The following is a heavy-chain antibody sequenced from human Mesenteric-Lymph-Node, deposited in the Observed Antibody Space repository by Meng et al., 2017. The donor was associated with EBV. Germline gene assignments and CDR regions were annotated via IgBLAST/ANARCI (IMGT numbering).Heavy chain of an antibody. D-gene: IGHD3-22*01. CDR3: AGRDSSGYHT. CDR2: ISTTSSYI. J-gene: IGHJ5*02. Sequence: EVQLVESGGGLVKPGESLRLSCAASAFTFSTYTMNWVRQAPGKGLEWVSSISTTSSYIHYGDAVKGRFTISRDNAKNSLYLQMNSLRAEDTAVYYCAGRDSSGYHTWGQGTLVTVSS. CDR1: AFTFSTYT. V-gene: IGHV3-21*01.